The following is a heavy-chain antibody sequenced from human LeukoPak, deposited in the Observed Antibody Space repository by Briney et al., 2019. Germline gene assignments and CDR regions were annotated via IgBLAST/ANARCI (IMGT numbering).Heavy chain of an antibody. CDR2: TNQCGSA. CDR3: ARGEEYDFWSGYPQEGGSNGMDV. V-gene: IGHV4-34*01. Sequence: PSETLSLTCAVYGGSFIDYYWSWIRQPPGRGLECIGETNQCGSANYNPSLKRRATISLQTSSKHFSLKLSSVIAADTAVYYCARGEEYDFWSGYPQEGGSNGMDVWGQGTTVTVSS. J-gene: IGHJ6*02. D-gene: IGHD3-3*01. CDR1: GGSFIDYY.